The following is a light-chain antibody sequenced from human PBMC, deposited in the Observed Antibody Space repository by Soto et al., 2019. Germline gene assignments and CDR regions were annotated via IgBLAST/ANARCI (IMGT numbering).Light chain of an antibody. CDR1: QTISSW. J-gene: IGKJ4*01. CDR2: KAT. V-gene: IGKV1-5*03. CDR3: QQYNTYFSLT. Sequence: SMTASVGNSVAITGRASQTISSWVAWYQQKPGKAPELLIYKATSLESGVPSRFSGSGSGTEFTLTISSLQPDDFASYYCQQYNTYFSLTFGGGTKVDIK.